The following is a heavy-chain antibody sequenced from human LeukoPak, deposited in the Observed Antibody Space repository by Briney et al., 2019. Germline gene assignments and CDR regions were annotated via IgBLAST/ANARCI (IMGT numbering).Heavy chain of an antibody. Sequence: GGSLKLSCAASGFTFSGSAMPWVRQASGKGLEWVGRIRSKANSYATAYAASVKGRFTISRDDSKNTAYLQMNSLKTEDTAVYYCTRPYTFGGVIGTLGYWGQGTLVTVSS. CDR3: TRPYTFGGVIGTLGY. CDR1: GFTFSGSA. V-gene: IGHV3-73*01. J-gene: IGHJ4*02. CDR2: IRSKANSYAT. D-gene: IGHD3-16*02.